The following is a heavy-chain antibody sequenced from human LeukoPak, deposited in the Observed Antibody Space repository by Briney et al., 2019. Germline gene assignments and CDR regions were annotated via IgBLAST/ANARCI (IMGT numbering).Heavy chain of an antibody. CDR1: GYTFTGYY. CDR2: INPNGGGT. CDR3: ASGGYDFWSGYYSPNFDY. Sequence: ASVKVSCKASGYTFTGYYMHWVRQAPGQGLEWMGWINPNGGGTNYAQKFQGRVTMTRDTSISTAYMELSRLRSDDTAVYYCASGGYDFWSGYYSPNFDYWGQGTLVTVSS. V-gene: IGHV1-2*02. D-gene: IGHD3-3*01. J-gene: IGHJ4*02.